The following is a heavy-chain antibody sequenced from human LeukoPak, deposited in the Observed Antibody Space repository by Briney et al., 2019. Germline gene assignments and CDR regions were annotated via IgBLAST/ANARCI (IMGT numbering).Heavy chain of an antibody. Sequence: GESLKISCKGSGYSFTNYWIGWVRQPPGKGLEWMGIINPDDSEIKYSPSLQGQVTISADKSISTAYLQWSSLKASDTAMYYCARSVGGNGMDVWGQGTTVTVSS. V-gene: IGHV5-51*01. CDR1: GYSFTNYW. CDR2: INPDDSEI. J-gene: IGHJ6*02. CDR3: ARSVGGNGMDV. D-gene: IGHD1-26*01.